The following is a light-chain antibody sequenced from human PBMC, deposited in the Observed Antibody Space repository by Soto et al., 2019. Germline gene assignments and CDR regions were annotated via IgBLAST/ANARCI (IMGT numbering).Light chain of an antibody. CDR2: VGTGGIVG. CDR3: GAEHGSGSNFIVV. Sequence: QSVLTQPPSASASLGASVTLTCTLSSGYSNYKVDWYQQRPGKGPRFVMRVGTGGIVGSKGDGIPDRFSVLGSGLNRYLTIKNIQEEDESDYYCGAEHGSGSNFIVVFGGGTKLTVL. CDR1: SGYSNYK. J-gene: IGLJ2*01. V-gene: IGLV9-49*01.